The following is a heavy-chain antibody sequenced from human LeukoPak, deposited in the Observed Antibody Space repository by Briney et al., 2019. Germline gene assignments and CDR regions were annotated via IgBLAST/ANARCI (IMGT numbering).Heavy chain of an antibody. CDR3: ARGNYFGSGNYQYFYYVDV. J-gene: IGHJ6*03. Sequence: SETLSLTCAVHGASFGGYSWSWIRQPPGKGLEWIGEINHRGGTNYIPSLKSRVTISADRSENQFSLKLSSVTAADTAVYYCARGNYFGSGNYQYFYYVDVWGKGTTVTVSS. D-gene: IGHD3-10*01. CDR1: GASFGGYS. V-gene: IGHV4-34*01. CDR2: INHRGGT.